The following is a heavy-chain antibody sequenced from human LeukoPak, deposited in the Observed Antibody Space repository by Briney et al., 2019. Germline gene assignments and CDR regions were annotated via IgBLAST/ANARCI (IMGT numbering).Heavy chain of an antibody. D-gene: IGHD3-9*01. J-gene: IGHJ4*02. Sequence: GGSLRLSCAASGFIFSNAWMNWVRQAPGKGLEWVGRIKSKTDGGTSDYAAPVKGRFIISRDDSKNTLYLQMNSLKTEDTALYYCTTVYLTGEGNDYWGQGTLVTVSS. CDR3: TTVYLTGEGNDY. V-gene: IGHV3-15*07. CDR1: GFIFSNAW. CDR2: IKSKTDGGTS.